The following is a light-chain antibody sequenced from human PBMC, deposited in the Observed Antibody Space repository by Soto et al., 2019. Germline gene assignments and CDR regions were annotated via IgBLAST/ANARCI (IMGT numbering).Light chain of an antibody. Sequence: GATLTCMASQGISDSLAWYQQKPGQTPRLLIYDTSIRATGVPARFSGSRSGAEFTLTITSLQPEDFATYYCQQCDSTPYSFGQGTKVDIK. CDR3: QQCDSTPYS. CDR1: QGISDS. V-gene: IGKV3-15*01. CDR2: DTS. J-gene: IGKJ1*01.